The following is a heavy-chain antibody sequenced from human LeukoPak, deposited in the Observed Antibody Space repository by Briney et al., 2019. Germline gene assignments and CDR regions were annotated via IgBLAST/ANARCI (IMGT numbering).Heavy chain of an antibody. V-gene: IGHV3-9*01. J-gene: IGHJ3*02. Sequence: PGRSLRLSCAASGFTFDDYAMHWVRQAPGEGLEWVSGISWNSGSIGYADSVKGRFTISRDNAKNSLYLQMNSLRAEDTALYYCAKDSGGSLGSAFDIWGQGTMVTVSS. D-gene: IGHD1-26*01. CDR3: AKDSGGSLGSAFDI. CDR2: ISWNSGSI. CDR1: GFTFDDYA.